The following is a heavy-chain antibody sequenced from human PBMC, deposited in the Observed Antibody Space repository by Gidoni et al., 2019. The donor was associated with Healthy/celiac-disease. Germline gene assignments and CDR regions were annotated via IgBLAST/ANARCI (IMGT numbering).Heavy chain of an antibody. CDR1: GFTFSSYA. V-gene: IGHV3-23*01. CDR2: ISGSGGST. CDR3: AKDPRTYGGNSARY. Sequence: EVQLLESGGGLVQPGGSLRLSCAASGFTFSSYAMSWVRQAPGKGLEWGSAISGSGGSTYYADSMKGRFTISRDNSKNTLYLQMNSLRAEDTAVYYCAKDPRTYGGNSARYWGQGTLVTVSS. J-gene: IGHJ4*02. D-gene: IGHD2-21*02.